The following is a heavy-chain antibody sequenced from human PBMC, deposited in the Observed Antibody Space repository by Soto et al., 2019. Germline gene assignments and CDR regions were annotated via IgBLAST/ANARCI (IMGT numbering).Heavy chain of an antibody. J-gene: IGHJ4*02. CDR3: ARAYSSGWSYYFDY. Sequence: PSETLSLTCTVSGGSISSGGYYWSWVRQHPGKGLEWIGHIYYSGSTYYNPSLKSRVTMSVDTSKNQFSLKLSSVTAADTAVYYCARAYSSGWSYYFDYWGQGTLVTVSS. D-gene: IGHD6-19*01. CDR1: GGSISSGGYY. CDR2: IYYSGST. V-gene: IGHV4-31*03.